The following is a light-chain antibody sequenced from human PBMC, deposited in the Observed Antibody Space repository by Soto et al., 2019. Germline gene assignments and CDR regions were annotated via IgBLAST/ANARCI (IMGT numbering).Light chain of an antibody. CDR2: SNN. CDR1: KSNVGSNT. CDR3: AAWDDSLNGWV. Sequence: QPVLTQPPSASGTPGQRVTISCSGRKSNVGSNTVNWYQQLPGTAPKLLIFSNNQRPSGVPARFSGSKSGTSGSLAISGLQSEDEADYYCAAWDDSLNGWVFGGGTKVTVL. V-gene: IGLV1-44*01. J-gene: IGLJ3*02.